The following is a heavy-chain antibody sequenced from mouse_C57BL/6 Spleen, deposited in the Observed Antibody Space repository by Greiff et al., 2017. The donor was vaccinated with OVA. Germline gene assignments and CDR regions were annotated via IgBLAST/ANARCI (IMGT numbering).Heavy chain of an antibody. CDR1: GYTFTSYG. Sequence: QVQLKESGAELARPGASVKLSCKASGYTFTSYGISWVKQRTGQGLEWIGEIYPRSGNTYYNEKFKGKATLTSDKPSSTSYMELRSLTSEDSAVYFCSREDYDYFDYWGQGTTLTVSS. V-gene: IGHV1-81*01. D-gene: IGHD2-4*01. CDR3: SREDYDYFDY. J-gene: IGHJ2*01. CDR2: IYPRSGNT.